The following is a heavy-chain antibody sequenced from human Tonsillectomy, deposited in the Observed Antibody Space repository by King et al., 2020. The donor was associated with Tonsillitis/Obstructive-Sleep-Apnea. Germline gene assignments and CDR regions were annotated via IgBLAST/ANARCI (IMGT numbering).Heavy chain of an antibody. V-gene: IGHV1-46*01. Sequence: QLVQSGAEVKKPGASVKVSCKASGYTFTSYYMHWVRQAPGQGLEWMGIINPSGGSTSYAQKFQGRVTMTRDTSTSPVYMELSSLRSEDTAVYYCAKGMVIDATVDAFDIWGQGTMVTVSS. CDR1: GYTFTSYY. D-gene: IGHD2-15*01. CDR2: INPSGGST. J-gene: IGHJ3*02. CDR3: AKGMVIDATVDAFDI.